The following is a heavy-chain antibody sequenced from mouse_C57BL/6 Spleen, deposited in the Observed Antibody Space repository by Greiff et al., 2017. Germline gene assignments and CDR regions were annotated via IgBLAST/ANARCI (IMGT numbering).Heavy chain of an antibody. V-gene: IGHV1-61*01. CDR2: IYPSDSET. CDR3: AREGIYDYVDY. CDR1: GYTFTSYW. J-gene: IGHJ2*01. D-gene: IGHD2-3*01. Sequence: VQLQQPGAELVRPGSSVKLSCKASGYTFTSYWMDWVEQRPGQGLEWIGNIYPSDSETHYNQKFKDKATLTVDKSSSTAYMQLSSLTSEDSAVYYCAREGIYDYVDYWGQGTTLTVSS.